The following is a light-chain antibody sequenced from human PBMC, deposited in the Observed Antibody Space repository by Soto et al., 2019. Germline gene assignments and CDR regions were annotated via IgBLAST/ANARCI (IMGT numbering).Light chain of an antibody. CDR2: GAS. V-gene: IGKV3-15*01. Sequence: EIVLTQSPATLSVSPWGRATLSCRTSQDVSTNLAWYQQKPGQAPRLLIYGASTRATGIPARFSGSGSGTEFTLTISSLQSEDFAVYYCQQYNNWPPWTFGQGTKVDI. CDR3: QQYNNWPPWT. J-gene: IGKJ1*01. CDR1: QDVSTN.